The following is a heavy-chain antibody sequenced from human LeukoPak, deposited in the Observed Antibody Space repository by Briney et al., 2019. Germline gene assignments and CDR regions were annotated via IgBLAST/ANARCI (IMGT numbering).Heavy chain of an antibody. Sequence: GGSLRLSCAASGFVFSYYTMTWVRQAPGKGLEWVSSISSSSSYIYYADSVKGRFTISRDNVKNSLFLQIHSLRAEDTALYYCARDATYFDYWGQGTLVTVSS. CDR1: GFVFSYYT. J-gene: IGHJ4*02. CDR2: ISSSSSYI. V-gene: IGHV3-21*01. CDR3: ARDATYFDY.